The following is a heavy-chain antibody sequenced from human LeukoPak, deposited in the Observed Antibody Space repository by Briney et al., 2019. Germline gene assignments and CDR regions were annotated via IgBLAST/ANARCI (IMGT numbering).Heavy chain of an antibody. CDR1: GLTFSSYW. CDR2: IKQDGSEK. J-gene: IGHJ4*02. V-gene: IGHV3-7*03. CDR3: ARTGVGATPFDY. Sequence: GGSLRLSCAAAGLTFSSYWMSLVRQAPGKGLEWVANIKQDGSEKYYVDSVKGRFTISRDNAKNSLYLQMNSLRAEDTAVYYCARTGVGATPFDYWGQGTLVTVSS. D-gene: IGHD1-26*01.